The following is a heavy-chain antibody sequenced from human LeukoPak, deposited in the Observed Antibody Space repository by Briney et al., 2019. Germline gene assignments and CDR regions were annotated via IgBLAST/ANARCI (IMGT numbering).Heavy chain of an antibody. J-gene: IGHJ4*02. CDR2: IHSNSGGT. V-gene: IGHV1-2*02. CDR3: ARDPPSDPSVSFDY. Sequence: ASVKVSCKASGYTFTEHYMHWVRQAPGQGLEWMGEIHSNSGGTRYAQRFQGRVTTTRDTSISTVYMELSSLTSDDSAVYYCARDPPSDPSVSFDYRGQGSLVTVSS. D-gene: IGHD5-24*01. CDR1: GYTFTEHY.